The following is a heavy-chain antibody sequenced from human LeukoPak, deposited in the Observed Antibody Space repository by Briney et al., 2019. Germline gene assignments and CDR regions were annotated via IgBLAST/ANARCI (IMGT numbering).Heavy chain of an antibody. CDR1: GFTFSRFG. CDR2: ISSTGSPI. V-gene: IGHV3-48*02. Sequence: GGSLRLSCAASGFTFSRFGMNWVRQAPGKGLEWVSYISSTGSPIYYADSVKGRFTISRDNAKNSLYLQMNSLRDDDTAVYYCAQKGGTDYWGQGTLVTVSS. CDR3: AQKGGTDY. D-gene: IGHD2-15*01. J-gene: IGHJ4*02.